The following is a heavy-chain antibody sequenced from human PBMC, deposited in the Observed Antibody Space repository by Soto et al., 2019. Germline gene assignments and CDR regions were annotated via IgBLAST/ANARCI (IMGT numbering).Heavy chain of an antibody. J-gene: IGHJ6*02. CDR1: GYTFTVYY. Sequence: ASVKVSCKASGYTFTVYYMHWVRQAPGQGLEWMGWINPNSGGTNYAQKFQGWVTMTRDTSISTAYMELSRLRSDDTAVYYCARGHGKGGDYFYYYYGMDVWGQGTTVTVSS. V-gene: IGHV1-2*04. CDR3: ARGHGKGGDYFYYYYGMDV. D-gene: IGHD2-21*01. CDR2: INPNSGGT.